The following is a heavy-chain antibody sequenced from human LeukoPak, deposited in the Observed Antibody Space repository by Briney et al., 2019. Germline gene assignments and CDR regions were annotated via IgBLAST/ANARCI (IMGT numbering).Heavy chain of an antibody. Sequence: SETLSLTCTVSGGSISSYYWSWIRQPPGKGLEWIGYIYYSGSTNYNPSLKSRVTISVDTSKNQFSLKLSSVTAADAAVYYCARSYYGMDVWGQGTTVTVSS. CDR1: GGSISSYY. J-gene: IGHJ6*02. CDR3: ARSYYGMDV. V-gene: IGHV4-59*01. CDR2: IYYSGST.